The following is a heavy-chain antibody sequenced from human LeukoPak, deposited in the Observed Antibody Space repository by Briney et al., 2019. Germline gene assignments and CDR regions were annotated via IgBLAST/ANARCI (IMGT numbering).Heavy chain of an antibody. CDR3: ARQFWSGRNWFDP. Sequence: SETLSLTCGVSGDSISGSSYYWGWIRQPPGKGLEWIGSIHHIGSSYYNPSLESRLTISVDPSKNQFSLKLSSMIAADTAVYYCARQFWSGRNWFDPWGQGTLVTVSS. D-gene: IGHD3-3*01. CDR1: GDSISGSSYY. CDR2: IHHIGSS. J-gene: IGHJ5*02. V-gene: IGHV4-39*01.